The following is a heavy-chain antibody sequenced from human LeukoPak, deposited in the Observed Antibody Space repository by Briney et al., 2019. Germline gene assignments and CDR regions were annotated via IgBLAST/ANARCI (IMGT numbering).Heavy chain of an antibody. CDR2: IYYSGST. CDR3: ARGGWYPESFQH. J-gene: IGHJ1*01. Sequence: SETLSLTCTVSGGSISSYYWNWIRQPPGKGLEWIGYIYYSGSTNYNPSLKSRVTISVDTSKNQFSLKLSSVTAADTAVHYCARGGWYPESFQHWGQGALVTVSS. CDR1: GGSISSYY. D-gene: IGHD6-19*01. V-gene: IGHV4-59*01.